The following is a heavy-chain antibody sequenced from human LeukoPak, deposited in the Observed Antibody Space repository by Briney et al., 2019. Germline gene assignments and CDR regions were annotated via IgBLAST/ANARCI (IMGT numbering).Heavy chain of an antibody. CDR1: GFTFSSYG. V-gene: IGHV3-30*02. D-gene: IGHD3-10*01. CDR3: AKDRKLWFWELFPSVVQSSDAFDI. CDR2: IRYDGSNK. Sequence: PGGSLRLSCAASGFTFSSYGMHWVRQAPGKGLEWVAFIRYDGSNKYYADSVKGRFTISRDNSKNTLYLQMNSLRAEDTAVYYCAKDRKLWFWELFPSVVQSSDAFDIWGQGTMVTVSS. J-gene: IGHJ3*02.